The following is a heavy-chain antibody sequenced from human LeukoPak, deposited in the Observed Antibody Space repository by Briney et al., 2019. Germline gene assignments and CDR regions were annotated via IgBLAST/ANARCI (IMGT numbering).Heavy chain of an antibody. Sequence: GSLRLSCAAPGFTFSSYWMSWVRQAPGEGLEWVANIKQDGSEKYYVDSVKGRFTISRDNAKNSLYLQINSLRAEDTAIYYCARGSGLDYWGQGTLVTVSS. CDR1: GFTFSSYW. CDR3: ARGSGLDY. V-gene: IGHV3-7*04. J-gene: IGHJ4*02. D-gene: IGHD6-19*01. CDR2: IKQDGSEK.